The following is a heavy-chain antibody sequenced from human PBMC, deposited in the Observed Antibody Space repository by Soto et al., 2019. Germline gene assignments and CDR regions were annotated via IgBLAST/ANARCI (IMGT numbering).Heavy chain of an antibody. Sequence: EVQLVQSGAEVKKPGESLRISCKGSGYSFTSYWISWVRQMPGKGLEWMGRIDPSDSYTNYSPSFQGHVTISADKSIQTGYLQWSSLKASDTAMYYCAVMATTTGGFDYWGQGTLVTVSS. J-gene: IGHJ4*02. V-gene: IGHV5-10-1*01. CDR1: GYSFTSYW. CDR2: IDPSDSYT. CDR3: AVMATTTGGFDY. D-gene: IGHD1-1*01.